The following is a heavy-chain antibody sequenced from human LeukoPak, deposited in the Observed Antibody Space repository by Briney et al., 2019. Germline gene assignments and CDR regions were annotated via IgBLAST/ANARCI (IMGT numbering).Heavy chain of an antibody. Sequence: GASVKVSCKASGYTFTSYAMHWVRQAPGQRLEWMGWINPNNGGTNYAQKFQGWVTMTRDTSVSTAYVELRRLTSDDTAVYYCARDIRGPSGSFAYWGQGTLVTVSS. D-gene: IGHD1-26*01. J-gene: IGHJ4*02. CDR1: GYTFTSYA. V-gene: IGHV1-2*04. CDR3: ARDIRGPSGSFAY. CDR2: INPNNGGT.